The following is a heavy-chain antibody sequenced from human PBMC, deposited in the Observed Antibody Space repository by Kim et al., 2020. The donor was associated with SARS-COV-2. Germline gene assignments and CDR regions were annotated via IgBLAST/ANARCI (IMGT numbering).Heavy chain of an antibody. J-gene: IGHJ4*02. D-gene: IGHD1-26*01. V-gene: IGHV3-33*01. CDR1: GFTFSSYG. CDR3: ARDGISMGGSYFWGTGFGY. CDR2: IWYDGSNK. Sequence: GGSLRLSCAASGFTFSSYGMHWVRQAPGKGLEWVAVIWYDGSNKYYADPVKGRFTISRDNSKNTLYLQMNSLRAEDTAVYYCARDGISMGGSYFWGTGFGYWRQGNLVPVSS.